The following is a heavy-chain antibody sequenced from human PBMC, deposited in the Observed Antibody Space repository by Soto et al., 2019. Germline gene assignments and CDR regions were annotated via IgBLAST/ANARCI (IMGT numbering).Heavy chain of an antibody. V-gene: IGHV1-58*01. Sequence: ASVKVSCKASGFTFTSSAVQWVRQARGQRLEWIGWIVVGSGNTNYAQKFQERVTITRDMSTSTAYMELSSLRSEDTAVYYCAVPGIAVAGTGAYAFDIWGQGRMVTVSS. D-gene: IGHD6-19*01. CDR3: AVPGIAVAGTGAYAFDI. CDR1: GFTFTSSA. CDR2: IVVGSGNT. J-gene: IGHJ3*02.